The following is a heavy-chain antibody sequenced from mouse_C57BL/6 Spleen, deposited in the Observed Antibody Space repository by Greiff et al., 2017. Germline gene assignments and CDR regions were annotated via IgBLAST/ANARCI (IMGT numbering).Heavy chain of an antibody. V-gene: IGHV14-4*01. Sequence: EVQRVESGAELVRPGASVKLSCTASGFNIKDDYMHWVKQRPEQGLEWIGWIDPENGDTEYASKFQGKATITADTSSNTAYLQLSSLTSEDTAVYYCTTGLRRGDYAMDYWGQGTSVTVSS. CDR2: IDPENGDT. D-gene: IGHD2-4*01. CDR1: GFNIKDDY. CDR3: TTGLRRGDYAMDY. J-gene: IGHJ4*01.